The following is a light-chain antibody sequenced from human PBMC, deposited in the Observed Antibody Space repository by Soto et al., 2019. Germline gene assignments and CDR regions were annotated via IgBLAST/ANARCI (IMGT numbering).Light chain of an antibody. Sequence: DIQMPQSPSTLSGSVGDRVTITCRASQTISSWLAWYQQKPGKAPKLLIYDASSLESGVPSRFSGSGSGTDFTLTISSLQPEEFATYYCQQSYSTPRTVGQGTKVDIK. V-gene: IGKV1-39*01. CDR2: DAS. J-gene: IGKJ1*01. CDR3: QQSYSTPRT. CDR1: QTISSW.